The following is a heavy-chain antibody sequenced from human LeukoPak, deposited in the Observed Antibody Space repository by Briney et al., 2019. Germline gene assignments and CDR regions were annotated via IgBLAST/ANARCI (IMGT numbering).Heavy chain of an antibody. J-gene: IGHJ4*02. CDR3: TTDRPRYYYDSSGYWPFDY. Sequence: GGSLRLSCAASGFTFSSYGMHWVRQAPGKGLEWVAVIWYDGSNKYYADSVKGRFTISRDNSKNTLYLQMNSLKTDDTAVYYCTTDRPRYYYDSSGYWPFDYWGQGTLVTVSS. V-gene: IGHV3-33*01. CDR2: IWYDGSNK. CDR1: GFTFSSYG. D-gene: IGHD3-22*01.